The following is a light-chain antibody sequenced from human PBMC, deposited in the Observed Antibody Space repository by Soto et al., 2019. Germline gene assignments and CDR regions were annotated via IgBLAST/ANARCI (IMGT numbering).Light chain of an antibody. J-gene: IGKJ1*01. CDR2: AAS. CDR1: QGISNY. Sequence: DIQMTQSPSSLSASVGDTVTITCRASQGISNYLAWYQQKPGQVPNLLIYAASTLQSGVPSRFSGSGSGTDFPLPISSRGPKDVATYSCKKYNIAPRTFGKGPKGKT. CDR3: KKYNIAPRT. V-gene: IGKV1-27*01.